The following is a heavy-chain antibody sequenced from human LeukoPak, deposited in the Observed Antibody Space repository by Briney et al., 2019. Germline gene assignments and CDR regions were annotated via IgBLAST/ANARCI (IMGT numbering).Heavy chain of an antibody. CDR1: GGTFSSYA. D-gene: IGHD3-3*01. CDR2: IIPISGTA. J-gene: IGHJ6*02. Sequence: SVKVSCKASGGTFSSYAISWVRQAPGQGLEWVGGIIPISGTASYAQKFQGRVTITADESTSTAYMELSSLRSEDTAVYYCARVDLGVVITYYYGMDVWGQGTTVTVSS. V-gene: IGHV1-69*13. CDR3: ARVDLGVVITYYYGMDV.